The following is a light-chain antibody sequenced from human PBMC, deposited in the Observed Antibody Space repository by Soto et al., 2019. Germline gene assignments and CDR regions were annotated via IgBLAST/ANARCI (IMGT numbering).Light chain of an antibody. CDR3: MLGTHWPRT. J-gene: IGKJ1*01. V-gene: IGKV2-30*01. CDR1: QSLVYSDGNTY. Sequence: DVVMTQSPLSLPVTLGQPASISCRSSQSLVYSDGNTYLNWFQQRPGQSPRRLIYKVSNRDSGVPDRFSGSGSGTDFTLKISRVEAEDVGVYYCMLGTHWPRTFALGTKVEIK. CDR2: KVS.